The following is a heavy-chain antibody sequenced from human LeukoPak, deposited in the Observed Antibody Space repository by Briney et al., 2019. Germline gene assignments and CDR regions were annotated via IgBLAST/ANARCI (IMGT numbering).Heavy chain of an antibody. J-gene: IGHJ4*02. CDR2: IKQEGSDK. V-gene: IGHV3-7*01. D-gene: IGHD1-1*01. Sequence: QPGGSLRLSCAASGFPFRSYWMSWVSQAPGKGLEWVANIKQEGSDKYYVDSVKGRFSISRDNAKNSVYLQLNSLRADDTAVYYCARLTGTTGFDYWGQGTLVTVSS. CDR1: GFPFRSYW. CDR3: ARLTGTTGFDY.